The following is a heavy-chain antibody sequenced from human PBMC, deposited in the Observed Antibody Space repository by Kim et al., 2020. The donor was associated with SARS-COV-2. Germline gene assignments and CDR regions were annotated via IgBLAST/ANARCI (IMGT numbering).Heavy chain of an antibody. Sequence: GGSLRLSCAVSGLTFSTTDMHWVRQAPGKGLEWISYISRSGSGIVYADSVKGRFTISRDEAKNSIFLQMNSLRAEDTAVYYCARDRTAFDYWGQAALVTVSS. J-gene: IGHJ4*02. CDR2: ISRSGSGI. V-gene: IGHV3-48*03. D-gene: IGHD1-1*01. CDR1: GLTFSTTD. CDR3: ARDRTAFDY.